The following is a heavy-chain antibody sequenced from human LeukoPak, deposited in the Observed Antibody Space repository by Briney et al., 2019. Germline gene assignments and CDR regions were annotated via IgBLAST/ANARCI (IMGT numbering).Heavy chain of an antibody. J-gene: IGHJ1*01. Sequence: GASVKVSCKASGYTFTRYLMHWVRQAPGQGLEWMGIINPSGGSTNYPQKFQGRVTMTRDTSTSTVYMELSSLRSEDTAVYFCATGRDGYNSEYFQHWGQGTLDAVSS. D-gene: IGHD5-24*01. CDR1: GYTFTRYL. CDR3: ATGRDGYNSEYFQH. V-gene: IGHV1-46*01. CDR2: INPSGGST.